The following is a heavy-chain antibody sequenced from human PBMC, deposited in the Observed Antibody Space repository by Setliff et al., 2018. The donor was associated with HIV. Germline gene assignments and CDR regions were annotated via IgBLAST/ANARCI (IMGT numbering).Heavy chain of an antibody. CDR2: IYYSGST. V-gene: IGHV4-39*01. D-gene: IGHD3-22*01. CDR1: GGSISSSSYY. J-gene: IGHJ4*02. Sequence: SETLSLTCTVSGGSISSSSYYWGWVRQPPGKGLEWIGSIYYSGSTYYNPSLKSRVTIFVDTSKNQFSLKVSSVTAADTAVYYCARFCTMIVVTNYFDYWGQGTLVTVSS. CDR3: ARFCTMIVVTNYFDY.